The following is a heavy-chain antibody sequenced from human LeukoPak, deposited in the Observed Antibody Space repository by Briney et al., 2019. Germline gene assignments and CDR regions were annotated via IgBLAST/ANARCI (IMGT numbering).Heavy chain of an antibody. CDR3: ARGGGSGSPIWIYYYGMDV. V-gene: IGHV1-18*01. Sequence: ASVQVSCKASGYTFTSYGISWVRQAPGQGLEWMGWISAYNGNTNYAQKLQGRVTMTTDTSTSTAYMELRSLRSDDTAVYYWARGGGSGSPIWIYYYGMDVWGQGTTVTVSS. D-gene: IGHD3-10*01. CDR1: GYTFTSYG. CDR2: ISAYNGNT. J-gene: IGHJ6*02.